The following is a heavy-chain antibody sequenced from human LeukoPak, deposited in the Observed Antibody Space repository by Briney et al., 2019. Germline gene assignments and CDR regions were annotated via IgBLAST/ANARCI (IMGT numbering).Heavy chain of an antibody. D-gene: IGHD4/OR15-4a*01. CDR1: GFTVSSNS. Sequence: GGSLRLSCTVSGFTVSSNSMSWVRQAPGKGLEWVSFIYSDNTHYSDSVKGRFTISRDNSKNTLYLQMNSLRAEDKAVYYCARRAGAYSHPYDYWGQGTLVTVSS. CDR2: IYSDNT. J-gene: IGHJ4*02. CDR3: ARRAGAYSHPYDY. V-gene: IGHV3-53*01.